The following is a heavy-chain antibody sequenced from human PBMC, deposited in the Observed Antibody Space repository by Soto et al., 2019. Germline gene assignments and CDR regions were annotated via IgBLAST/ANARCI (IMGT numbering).Heavy chain of an antibody. D-gene: IGHD2-21*01. J-gene: IGHJ5*02. Sequence: PGGSLRLSCVASGFTFSNYGMSWVRQAPGKGLEWVSSISYSGDTRYYADSVKGRFTISRDNSKNTMYLQMNSLRAEDTAVYYCAKDIRGEASWGQGTLVTVSS. CDR2: ISYSGDTR. V-gene: IGHV3-23*01. CDR3: AKDIRGEAS. CDR1: GFTFSNYG.